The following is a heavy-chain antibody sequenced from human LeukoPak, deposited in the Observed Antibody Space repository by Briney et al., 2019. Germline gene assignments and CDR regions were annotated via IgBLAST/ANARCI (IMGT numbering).Heavy chain of an antibody. CDR2: IYHSGST. Sequence: PSGTLSLTCAVSGGSISSSNWWSWVRQPPGKGLEWIGEIYHSGSTNYNPSLKSRVTISVDKSKNQFSLKLSSVTAADTAVYYCARGHYSSGWYTPLSFDYWGQGTLVTVSS. V-gene: IGHV4-4*02. D-gene: IGHD6-19*01. J-gene: IGHJ4*02. CDR1: GGSISSSNW. CDR3: ARGHYSSGWYTPLSFDY.